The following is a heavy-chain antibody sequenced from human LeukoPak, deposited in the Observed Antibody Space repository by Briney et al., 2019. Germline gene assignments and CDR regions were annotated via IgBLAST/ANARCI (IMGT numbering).Heavy chain of an antibody. CDR1: GYTFTSYA. V-gene: IGHV7-4-1*02. Sequence: ASVTVSCKASGYTFTSYAMNWVRQAPGQGLEWMGWINTNTGNPTYAQGFTGRFVFSLDTSVSTAYLQTSSLKAEDTAVYYCASYYDFWSGYCGLNWFDPWGQGTLVTVSS. J-gene: IGHJ5*02. CDR2: INTNTGNP. D-gene: IGHD3-3*01. CDR3: ASYYDFWSGYCGLNWFDP.